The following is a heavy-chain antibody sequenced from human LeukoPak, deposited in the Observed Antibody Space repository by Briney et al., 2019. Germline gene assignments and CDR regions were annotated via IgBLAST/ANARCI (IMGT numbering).Heavy chain of an antibody. D-gene: IGHD4/OR15-4a*01. CDR3: ARRAGAYSHPYDY. CDR1: GFTFGDYY. J-gene: IGHJ4*02. Sequence: GGSLRLSCAASGFTFGDYYMTWIRQAPGKGLEWLSHIKGNGLTTYYADSVKGRFTISRDNARNSLFLQMNSLRAEDTAVYYCARRAGAYSHPYDYWGQGTLVTVSS. V-gene: IGHV3-11*01. CDR2: IKGNGLTT.